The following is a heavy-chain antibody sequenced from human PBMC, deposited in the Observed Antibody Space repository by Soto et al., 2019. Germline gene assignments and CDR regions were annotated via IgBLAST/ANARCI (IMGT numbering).Heavy chain of an antibody. D-gene: IGHD6-13*01. CDR1: GFTFSIYA. V-gene: IGHV3-48*02. CDR3: AGDPSHGSSLKYYFEY. CDR2: ISASSANI. J-gene: IGHJ4*02. Sequence: EVQLVESGGTLVQPGGSLRLSCAASGFTFSIYAMNWVRQAPGKGLEWVSYISASSANIHYADSVKGRFTVSRDNGKNSLYLQMDSLRDEDTGIYYCAGDPSHGSSLKYYFEYWGQGTLVTVSS.